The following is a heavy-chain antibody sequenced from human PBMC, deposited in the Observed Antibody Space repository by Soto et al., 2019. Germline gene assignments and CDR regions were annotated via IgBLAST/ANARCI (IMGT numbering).Heavy chain of an antibody. CDR2: IYHSGST. V-gene: IGHV4-30-2*01. J-gene: IGHJ6*02. CDR1: GGSISSGGYS. D-gene: IGHD6-13*01. CDR3: ARIAAAGKTYYGMDV. Sequence: QLLESGSGLVKPSQTLSLTCAVSGGSISSGGYSWSWIRQPPGKGLEWIGYIYHSGSTYYNPSLKSRVTISVDRSKNQFSLKLSSVTAADTAVYYCARIAAAGKTYYGMDVWGQGTTVTVSS.